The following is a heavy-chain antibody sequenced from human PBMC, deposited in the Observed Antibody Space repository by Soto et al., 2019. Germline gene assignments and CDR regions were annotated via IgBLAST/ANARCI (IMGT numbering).Heavy chain of an antibody. D-gene: IGHD3-3*01. CDR1: GFTFSSYG. V-gene: IGHV3-33*08. Sequence: GGSLRLSCAASGFTFSSYGMHWVRQAPGKGLEWVAVIWYDGSNKYYADSVKGRFTISRDNSKNTLYLQMNSLRAEDTAVYYCARDGGPSSRSYDFWSGYYGAVAFDIWGQGTMVTVSS. CDR3: ARDGGPSSRSYDFWSGYYGAVAFDI. J-gene: IGHJ3*02. CDR2: IWYDGSNK.